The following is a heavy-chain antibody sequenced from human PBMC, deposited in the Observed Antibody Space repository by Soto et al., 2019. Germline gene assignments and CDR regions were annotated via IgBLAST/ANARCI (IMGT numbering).Heavy chain of an antibody. V-gene: IGHV4-39*01. CDR1: GASISSSTYY. J-gene: IGHJ4*02. CDR3: ARHLGCSGSSCYSDYFDY. D-gene: IGHD2-15*01. Sequence: SETLSLTCTVSGASISSSTYYWGWIRQPPGKGLEWIGSIYFTGSTYYNPSLKSRVTISVDTSKNQFSLKLSSVTAADTAVYYCARHLGCSGSSCYSDYFDYWGQGTLVTVSS. CDR2: IYFTGST.